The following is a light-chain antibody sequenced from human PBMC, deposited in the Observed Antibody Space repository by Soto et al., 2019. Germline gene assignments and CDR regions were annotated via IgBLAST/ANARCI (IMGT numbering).Light chain of an antibody. J-gene: IGKJ1*01. CDR3: HQTYRSRT. CDR2: AAS. Sequence: DIQMTQSPSSLSASVGDTVTITCRASQSISSYLNWYQQKPGKAPKLLIYAASSLESGVPTRFSGSASGTDFPLTISSLHTEYFATYFCHQTYRSRTFGQGTKVDIK. V-gene: IGKV1-39*01. CDR1: QSISSY.